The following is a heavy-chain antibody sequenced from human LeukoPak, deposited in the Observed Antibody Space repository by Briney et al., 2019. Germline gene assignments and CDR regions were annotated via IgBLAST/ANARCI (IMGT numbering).Heavy chain of an antibody. CDR1: GFTFSQYS. CDR3: AKGSSNGRPYYFDF. J-gene: IGHJ4*02. CDR2: SNGYDT. V-gene: IGHV3-23*01. D-gene: IGHD6-25*01. Sequence: PGGSLRLSCAASGFTFSQYSMNWVRQAPGKGLEWVSASNGYDTYYADSVKGRFTISKDNSKNTLYLQMNSLRAEDSAIYYCAKGSSNGRPYYFDFWGPGSLVTVSS.